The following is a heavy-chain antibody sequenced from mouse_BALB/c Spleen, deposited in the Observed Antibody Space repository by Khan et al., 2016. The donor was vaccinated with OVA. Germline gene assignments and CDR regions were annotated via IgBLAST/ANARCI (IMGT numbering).Heavy chain of an antibody. CDR2: INTSTGEP. V-gene: IGHV9-3-1*01. Sequence: QIQLVQSGPELKKPGETVKISCKASGYTFKNHGMNWVKQAPGKGLKWMGWINTSTGEPTYVEDFKGRFAFSLETSASTAYLQINNLKNEDTATDFCARPPFFSYVMVYWGQGTSVTVSS. CDR1: GYTFKNHG. CDR3: ARPPFFSYVMVY. J-gene: IGHJ4*01.